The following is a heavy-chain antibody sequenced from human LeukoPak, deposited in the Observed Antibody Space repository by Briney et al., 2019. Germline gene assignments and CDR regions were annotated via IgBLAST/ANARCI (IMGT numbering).Heavy chain of an antibody. V-gene: IGHV4-39*01. CDR2: IYYSGST. CDR1: GCSISSSSYY. D-gene: IGHD6-19*01. Sequence: PSETLSLTCTVSGCSISSSSYYWGWIRQPPGKGLEWIGSIYYSGSTYYNPSLKSRVTISVDTSKNQFSLKLSSVTAADTAVYYCARKYSSGWYTEGYFQHWGQGTLVTVSS. J-gene: IGHJ1*01. CDR3: ARKYSSGWYTEGYFQH.